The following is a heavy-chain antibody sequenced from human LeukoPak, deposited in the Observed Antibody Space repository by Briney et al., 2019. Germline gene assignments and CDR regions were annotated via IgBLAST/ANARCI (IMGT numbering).Heavy chain of an antibody. CDR3: ARVASEPRKYYSYYYMDV. CDR1: GGSFSGYY. Sequence: SETLSLTCAVYGGSFSGYYWSWIRQPPGKGLEWIGEINHSGSTNYNPSLKSRVTISVDTSKNQFSLKLSSVTAADTAVYYCARVASEPRKYYSYYYMDVWGKGTTVTVSS. CDR2: INHSGST. J-gene: IGHJ6*03. D-gene: IGHD1-14*01. V-gene: IGHV4-34*01.